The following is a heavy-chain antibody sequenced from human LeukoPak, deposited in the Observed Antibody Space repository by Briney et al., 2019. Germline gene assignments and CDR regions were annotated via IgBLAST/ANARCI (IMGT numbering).Heavy chain of an antibody. CDR2: ISNGNT. D-gene: IGHD2-8*01. CDR3: VREAGYCATVCLKTNYFAP. Sequence: QTGGSLRLSCAASGFPFSNHAMSWVRQPPGKGLEWVSAISNGNTYYADSVGGRFTISRDDSKNMVYLQMYSLGVEDTARYYCVREAGYCATVCLKTNYFAPWGQGTLVTVSS. CDR1: GFPFSNHA. V-gene: IGHV3-23*01. J-gene: IGHJ5*02.